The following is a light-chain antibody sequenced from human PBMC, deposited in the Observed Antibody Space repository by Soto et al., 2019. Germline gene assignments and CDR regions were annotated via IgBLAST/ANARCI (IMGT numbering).Light chain of an antibody. J-gene: IGKJ3*01. CDR2: LGS. CDR1: QSLLHSNGYNY. V-gene: IGKV2-28*01. Sequence: DIVMTQSPVSLPVTPGEPASISCRSSQSLLHSNGYNYLDYYPQKPGQSPQLLIYLGSNRASGVPDRFSGSGSGTDFTLKISRVEAEDVGVYYCMQALQTPTFGPGTKVDIK. CDR3: MQALQTPT.